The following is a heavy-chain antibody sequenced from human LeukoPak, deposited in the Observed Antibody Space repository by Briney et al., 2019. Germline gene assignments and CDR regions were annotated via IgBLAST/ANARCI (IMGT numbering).Heavy chain of an antibody. CDR1: GYSISSGYY. CDR3: ARGRAEGHYYYYYYYMDV. CDR2: IYHSGST. J-gene: IGHJ6*03. V-gene: IGHV4-38-2*02. Sequence: SETLSLTCTVSGYSISSGYYWGWIRPPPGKGLEWSGRIYHSGSTYYNPSLKSRVTISVDTSKNQFSLKLSSVTAADTAVYYCARGRAEGHYYYYYYYMDVWGKGTTVTVSS. D-gene: IGHD3-3*02.